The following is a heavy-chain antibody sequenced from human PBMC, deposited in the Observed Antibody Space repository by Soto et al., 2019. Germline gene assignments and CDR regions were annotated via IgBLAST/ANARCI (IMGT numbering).Heavy chain of an antibody. J-gene: IGHJ6*02. D-gene: IGHD3-9*01. CDR1: GGSISSCY. CDR3: ARGHRLVSPFYYYYGMDV. CDR2: IYYSGST. Sequence: PSETLSLTCTVSGGSISSCYWSWIRQPPGKGLEWIGYIYYSGSTNYNPSLKSRVTISVDTSKNQFSLKLSSVTAADTAVYYCARGHRLVSPFYYYYGMDVWGQGTTVTVSS. V-gene: IGHV4-59*01.